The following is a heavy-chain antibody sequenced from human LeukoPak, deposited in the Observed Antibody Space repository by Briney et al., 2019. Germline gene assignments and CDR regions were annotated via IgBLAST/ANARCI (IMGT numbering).Heavy chain of an antibody. Sequence: PGRSLRLSCAASGFTFSGSAMHWVRQASGKGLEWVGRIRSKANNYATTYAASVKGRFTISRDDSKNTAYLQMNSLKTEDTAVYFCTRHKVCSNSCPEIYSDYMDVWGKGTTVTVSS. CDR2: IRSKANNYAT. CDR1: GFTFSGSA. V-gene: IGHV3-73*01. CDR3: TRHKVCSNSCPEIYSDYMDV. J-gene: IGHJ6*03. D-gene: IGHD2-2*01.